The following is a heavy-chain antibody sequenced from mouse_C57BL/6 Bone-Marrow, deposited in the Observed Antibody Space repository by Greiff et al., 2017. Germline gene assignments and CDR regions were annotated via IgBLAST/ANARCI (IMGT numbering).Heavy chain of an antibody. J-gene: IGHJ2*01. CDR2: IDPENGDT. V-gene: IGHV14-4*01. Sequence: VQLKESGAELVRPGASVKLSCTASGFNIKDDYMHWVKQRPEQGLEWIGWIDPENGDTEYASKLQGKATITAYTSSNTAYLQLSSLTSEDTAVYYCTTSLYYDNPYYFDYWGQGTTLTVSS. D-gene: IGHD2-1*01. CDR3: TTSLYYDNPYYFDY. CDR1: GFNIKDDY.